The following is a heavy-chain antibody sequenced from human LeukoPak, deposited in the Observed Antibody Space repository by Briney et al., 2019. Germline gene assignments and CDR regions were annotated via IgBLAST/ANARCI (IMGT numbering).Heavy chain of an antibody. CDR1: GFTFSTYW. CDR2: IKQDGSEK. D-gene: IGHD5-18*01. CDR3: ASIAWIKLGACFDN. V-gene: IGHV3-7*01. Sequence: PGGSLGLSCAASGFTFSTYWMSWVRQAPGKGLEWVANIKQDGSEKHYEDSVKGRFTISRDNAKNSLYLQMNSLRAEDTAVYYCASIAWIKLGACFDNWGQGTLVTVSS. J-gene: IGHJ4*02.